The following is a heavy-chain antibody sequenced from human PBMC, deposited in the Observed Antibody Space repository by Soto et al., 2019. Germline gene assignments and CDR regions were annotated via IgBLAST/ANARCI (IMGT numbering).Heavy chain of an antibody. CDR2: ITSSGSYT. CDR1: GFTFSDYY. J-gene: IGHJ4*02. Sequence: GGSLRLSCAASGFTFSDYYMSWIRQAPGKGLEWVSYITSSGSYTNYADSVKGRFTISRDNAKNSLYLQMNSLRAEDTAVYYCARGYSYHFDYWGQGTLVTVSS. V-gene: IGHV3-11*05. D-gene: IGHD5-18*01. CDR3: ARGYSYHFDY.